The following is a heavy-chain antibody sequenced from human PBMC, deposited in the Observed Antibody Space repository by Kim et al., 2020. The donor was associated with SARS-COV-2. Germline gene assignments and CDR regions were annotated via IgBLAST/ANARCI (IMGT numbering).Heavy chain of an antibody. J-gene: IGHJ4*02. Sequence: GGSLRLSCAASGFTFSSYSIHWVRQAPGKGLEWVAVISADGSEKYYGESMKGRFTISRDNSKNTLFVQMNSLRAEDTAVYYCTREFLAGSYFGSWGQGTL. V-gene: IGHV3-30*04. CDR1: GFTFSSYS. CDR3: TREFLAGSYFGS. CDR2: ISADGSEK. D-gene: IGHD1-26*01.